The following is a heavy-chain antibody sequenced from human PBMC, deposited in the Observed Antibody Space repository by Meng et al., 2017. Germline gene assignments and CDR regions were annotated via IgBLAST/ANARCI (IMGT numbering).Heavy chain of an antibody. Sequence: QVQLPQWGAGLLKSSETLYLTGAVYGGSFSGYYWSWIRQPPGKGLEWIGEINHSGSTNYNPSLKSRVTISVDTSKNQFSLKLSSVTAADTAVYYCARATTWGRGSLRYWGQGTLVTVSS. V-gene: IGHV4-34*02. CDR3: ARATTWGRGSLRY. J-gene: IGHJ4*02. CDR2: INHSGST. D-gene: IGHD7-27*01. CDR1: GGSFSGYY.